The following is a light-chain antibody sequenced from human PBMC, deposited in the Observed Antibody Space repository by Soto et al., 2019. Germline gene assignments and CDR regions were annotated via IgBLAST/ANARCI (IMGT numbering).Light chain of an antibody. Sequence: EIVLTQDQGTLSLSPGETGTLSWRASQSLSGNLAWYQQKPGQAPRLLVFRASTRATGVPARFSGRGSGTEFTLTIRGLQSEDFAVYYGQQYSKWPTWTFRPGTKVDIK. J-gene: IGKJ1*01. CDR2: RAS. CDR3: QQYSKWPTWT. V-gene: IGKV3-15*01. CDR1: QSLSGN.